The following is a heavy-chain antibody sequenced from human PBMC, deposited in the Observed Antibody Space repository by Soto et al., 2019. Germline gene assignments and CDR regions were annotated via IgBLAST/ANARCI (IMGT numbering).Heavy chain of an antibody. V-gene: IGHV1-8*01. CDR2: MNPNSGNT. D-gene: IGHD2-15*01. CDR1: GYTFTSYD. Sequence: GASVKVSCKASGYTFTSYDINWVRQATGQGLEYLGWMNPNSGNTGYVQKFQGRVTMTRDTSISTAYMELSSLRSEDTAVYYCARFGFSNCGHGSCYRCGQGTLVTVSS. CDR3: ARFGFSNCGHGSCYR. J-gene: IGHJ5*02.